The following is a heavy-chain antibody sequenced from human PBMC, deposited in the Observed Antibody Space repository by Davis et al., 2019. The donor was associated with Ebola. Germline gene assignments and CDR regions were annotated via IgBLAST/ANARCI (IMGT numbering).Heavy chain of an antibody. J-gene: IGHJ4*02. Sequence: MPSETLSLTCSVSGGSIGSSNYYCSWLRQPPGKGLEWIGSLFYTGTTYFNPSLNSRVAVSVDTSKNHFSLKLSSVTAADTAVYYCARRIDYWGQGTLVTVSS. CDR1: GGSIGSSNYY. CDR2: LFYTGTT. V-gene: IGHV4-39*02. CDR3: ARRIDY.